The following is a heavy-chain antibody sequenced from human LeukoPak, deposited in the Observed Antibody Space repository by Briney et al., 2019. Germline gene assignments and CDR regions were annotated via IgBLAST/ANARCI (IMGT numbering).Heavy chain of an antibody. J-gene: IGHJ4*02. V-gene: IGHV1-2*02. Sequence: RASVKASCKASGYTFAGYYMHWVRQAPGQGLDWMGWINANSGDTKYAQRFQGRVTMTRDTSFSTAYMELSRLRSDDTAIYYCAREISGYSDYWGQGTLVTVSS. CDR1: GYTFAGYY. CDR2: INANSGDT. CDR3: AREISGYSDY. D-gene: IGHD3-22*01.